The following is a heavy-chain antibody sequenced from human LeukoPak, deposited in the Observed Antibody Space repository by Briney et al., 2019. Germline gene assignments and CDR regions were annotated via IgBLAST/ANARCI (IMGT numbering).Heavy chain of an antibody. D-gene: IGHD6-13*01. CDR3: AILPGYTSRGAFDI. Sequence: KPSETLSLTCTVSGGSISSYYWSWIRQPPGKGLEWIGYIYYSGSTNYSPSLKSRVTISVDTSKNQFSLKLSSVTAADTAVYYCAILPGYTSRGAFDIWGQGTMVTVSS. CDR1: GGSISSYY. CDR2: IYYSGST. J-gene: IGHJ3*02. V-gene: IGHV4-59*08.